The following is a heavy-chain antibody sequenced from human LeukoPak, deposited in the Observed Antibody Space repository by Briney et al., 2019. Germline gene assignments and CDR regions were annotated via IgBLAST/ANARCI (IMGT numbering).Heavy chain of an antibody. D-gene: IGHD4-17*01. CDR2: IYTSGST. V-gene: IGHV4-61*02. Sequence: SQTLSLTCTVSGGSISSGSYYWRWIRQPAGKGLEWIGRIYTSGSTNYNPSLKSRVTISVDTSKNQFSLKLSSVPAADTAVYYRAREWETTVNIGDYFDYWGQGTLVTVSS. CDR1: GGSISSGSYY. CDR3: AREWETTVNIGDYFDY. J-gene: IGHJ4*02.